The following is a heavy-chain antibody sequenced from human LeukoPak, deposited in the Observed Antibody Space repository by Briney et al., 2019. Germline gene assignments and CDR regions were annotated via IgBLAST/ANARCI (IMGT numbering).Heavy chain of an antibody. J-gene: IGHJ3*02. D-gene: IGHD2-8*01. CDR3: AKDDDWDRGVSAFDI. Sequence: GASLILSCAASGFTFSSYARSWVHQTPGKGLERVSAINGSDSITYYADSVKDLFTISRDNPKNTMYLQMNSLSAEDTAVYYCAKDDDWDRGVSAFDIWGEGTMVTVSS. V-gene: IGHV3-23*01. CDR1: GFTFSSYA. CDR2: INGSDSIT.